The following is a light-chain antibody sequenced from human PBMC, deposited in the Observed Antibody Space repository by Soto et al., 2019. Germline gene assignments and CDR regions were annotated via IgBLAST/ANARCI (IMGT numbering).Light chain of an antibody. V-gene: IGKV4-1*01. J-gene: IGKJ2*01. Sequence: VLTQSPRSLAVSLDERATVNCRSSQSVLDNSTNKSYLAWYQKKPGHPPKLLVHWASVREAGVPDRFSGGGSGTDFTLTISSLQAEDVAVYYCHQYYTTPQTFGQGTQLEIK. CDR3: HQYYTTPQT. CDR1: QSVLDNSTNKSY. CDR2: WAS.